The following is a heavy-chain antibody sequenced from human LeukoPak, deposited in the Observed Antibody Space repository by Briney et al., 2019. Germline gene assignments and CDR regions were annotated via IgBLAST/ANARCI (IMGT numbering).Heavy chain of an antibody. Sequence: PSETLSLTCAVYGGSFSGYYWSWIRQPPGKGLEWIGEINHSGSTNYNPSLKSRVTISVDTSKNQFSLKLSSVTAADTAVYYCAGHGFYGSGSSDSYFDPWGQGTLVTVSS. D-gene: IGHD3-10*01. CDR2: INHSGST. V-gene: IGHV4-34*01. CDR1: GGSFSGYY. CDR3: AGHGFYGSGSSDSYFDP. J-gene: IGHJ5*02.